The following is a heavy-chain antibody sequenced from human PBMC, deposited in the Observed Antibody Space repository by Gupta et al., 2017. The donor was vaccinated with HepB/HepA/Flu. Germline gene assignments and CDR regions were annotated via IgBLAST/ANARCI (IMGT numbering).Heavy chain of an antibody. V-gene: IGHV4-59*08. J-gene: IGHJ6*02. CDR3: ARHYGDYYIADYYYGMDV. CDR1: GGSISSYY. Sequence: QVQLQESGPGLVKPSETLSLTCTVSGGSISSYYWSRIRQPPGKGLEWIGYIYYSGSTNYNPSLKSRVTISVDTSKNQFSLKLSSVTAADTAVYYCARHYGDYYIADYYYGMDVWGQGTTVTVSS. D-gene: IGHD4-17*01. CDR2: IYYSGST.